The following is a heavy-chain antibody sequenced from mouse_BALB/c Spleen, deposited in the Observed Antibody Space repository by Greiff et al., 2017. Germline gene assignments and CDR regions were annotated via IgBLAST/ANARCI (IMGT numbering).Heavy chain of an antibody. Sequence: VQLQQSGPGLVAPSQSLSITCTVSGFSLTSYGVHWVRQPPGKGLEWLGVIWAGGSTNYNSALMSRLSISKDNSKSQVFFKMNSLQANDTAIYYCARSRGFYGPFAYWGQGTLVTVSA. CDR3: ARSRGFYGPFAY. D-gene: IGHD1-1*01. CDR1: GFSLTSYG. J-gene: IGHJ3*01. CDR2: IWAGGST. V-gene: IGHV2-9*02.